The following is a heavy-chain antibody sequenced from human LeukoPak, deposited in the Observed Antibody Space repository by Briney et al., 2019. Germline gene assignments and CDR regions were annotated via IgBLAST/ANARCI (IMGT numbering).Heavy chain of an antibody. D-gene: IGHD4-11*01. CDR2: IIPSSGST. V-gene: IGHV1-46*01. CDR3: ARSDYNDYRGLGF. J-gene: IGHJ4*02. CDR1: GYAFTSYH. Sequence: ASVKVSRKASGYAFTSYHIHWMRQAPGQGLRWMGIIIPSSGSTTYAQKFQGRVTMTRDTSTSTVYMELSSLTSDDTAVYFCARSDYNDYRGLGFWGQGTLVTVSS.